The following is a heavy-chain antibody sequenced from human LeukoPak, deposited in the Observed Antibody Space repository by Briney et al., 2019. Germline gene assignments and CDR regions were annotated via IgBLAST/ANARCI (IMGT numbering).Heavy chain of an antibody. CDR3: ARVPLFGWAPYYYYYYMDV. CDR1: GYTFTAYY. CDR2: INPNSGGT. D-gene: IGHD3-10*01. J-gene: IGHJ6*03. Sequence: ASVKVSCKASGYTFTAYYMHWVRQAPGQGLEWMGWINPNSGGTNYAQKFQGRVTMTRDTSISTAYMELSRLRSDDTAVYYCARVPLFGWAPYYYYYYMDVWGKGTTVTVSS. V-gene: IGHV1-2*02.